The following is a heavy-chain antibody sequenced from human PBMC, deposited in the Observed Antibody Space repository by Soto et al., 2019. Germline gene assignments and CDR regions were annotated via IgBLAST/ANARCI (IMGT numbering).Heavy chain of an antibody. CDR2: INAGNGNT. V-gene: IGHV1-3*01. CDR3: ARHDDFWSAAGH. J-gene: IGHJ1*01. D-gene: IGHD3-3*01. Sequence: ASVKVSCKASGYTFTNYAVHWVRQAPGQRLEWMGWINAGNGNTKYSQKFQGRVTITRDTSVDTPNNLLSLKLDSVTAADTAVYYCARHDDFWSAAGHWGQGTLVTVSS. CDR1: GYTFTNYA.